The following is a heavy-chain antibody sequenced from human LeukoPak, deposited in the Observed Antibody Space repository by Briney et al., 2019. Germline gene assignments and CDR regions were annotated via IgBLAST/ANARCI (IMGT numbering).Heavy chain of an antibody. J-gene: IGHJ4*02. CDR3: ARRFGELVDY. D-gene: IGHD3-10*01. CDR1: GFTFSSYG. V-gene: IGHV3-33*01. CDR2: IWYDGSNK. Sequence: GGSLRLSCAASGFTFSSYGMHWVRQAPGKGLEWVAVIWYDGSNKYYGDSVKDRFTISRDNSKNTLYLQMNSLRAEDTAVYYCARRFGELVDYWGQGTLVTVSS.